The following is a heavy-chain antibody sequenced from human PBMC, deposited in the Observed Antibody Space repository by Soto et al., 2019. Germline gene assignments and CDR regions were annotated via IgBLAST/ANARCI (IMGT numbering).Heavy chain of an antibody. V-gene: IGHV4-31*03. Sequence: SETLSLTCTVSGGSIGSGGYYWSWIRQHPGKGLEWIGYIYYSGITYYNPSLKSRVTISVDTSKNQFSLKLSSVTAADTAVYYCARSPGYYFDYWGQGTLVTRLL. CDR1: GGSIGSGGYY. CDR2: IYYSGIT. J-gene: IGHJ4*02. CDR3: ARSPGYYFDY.